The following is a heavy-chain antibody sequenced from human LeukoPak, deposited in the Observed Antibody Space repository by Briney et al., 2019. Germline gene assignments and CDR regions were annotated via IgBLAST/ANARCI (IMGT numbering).Heavy chain of an antibody. D-gene: IGHD6-13*01. CDR3: ARAGIAAAGTGYYYYGMDV. V-gene: IGHV4-31*03. Sequence: PSQTLSLTCTVSGGSISSGGYYWSWIRQHLGKGLEWIGYIYYSGSTYYNPSLKSRVTISVDTSKNQFSLKLSSVTAADTAVYYYARAGIAAAGTGYYYYGMDVWGQGTTVTVSS. J-gene: IGHJ6*02. CDR2: IYYSGST. CDR1: GGSISSGGYY.